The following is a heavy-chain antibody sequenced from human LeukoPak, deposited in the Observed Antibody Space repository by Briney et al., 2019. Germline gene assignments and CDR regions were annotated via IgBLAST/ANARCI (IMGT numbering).Heavy chain of an antibody. D-gene: IGHD1-26*01. CDR3: AHSWGSGSYLIGAFDI. Sequence: ASVKVSCKVSGYTLTELSMHWVRQAPGKGLEWMGGFDPEDGETIYAQKFQGRVTMTEDTSTDTAYMELSSLRSEDTAVYYFAHSWGSGSYLIGAFDIWGQGTMVTVSS. CDR1: GYTLTELS. V-gene: IGHV1-24*01. CDR2: FDPEDGET. J-gene: IGHJ3*02.